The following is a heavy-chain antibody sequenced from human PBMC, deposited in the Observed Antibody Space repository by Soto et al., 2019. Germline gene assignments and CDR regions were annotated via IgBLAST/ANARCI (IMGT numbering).Heavy chain of an antibody. CDR3: ARASPIVPLAWFDP. CDR2: IYHSGST. D-gene: IGHD2-8*01. Sequence: SETLSLTCAVSGGSISSGGYSWSWIRQPPGKGLEWIGYIYHSGSTYYNPSLKSRVTISVDRSKNQFSLKLSSVTAADTAVYYCARASPIVPLAWFDPWGQGTLVTVSS. V-gene: IGHV4-30-2*01. CDR1: GGSISSGGYS. J-gene: IGHJ5*02.